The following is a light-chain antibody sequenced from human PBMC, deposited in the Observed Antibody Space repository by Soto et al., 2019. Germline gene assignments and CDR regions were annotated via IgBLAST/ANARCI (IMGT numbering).Light chain of an antibody. CDR1: QAISVY. CDR2: SAS. V-gene: IGKV1-27*01. J-gene: IGKJ5*01. CDR3: QKFNTAPLT. Sequence: IQKTQSPSSLSASVGDRVTITCRASQAISVYLAWYQQKPGKVPKLLIYSASTLQSGVPSRFSGSGSGTDFTLTISSLQPEDVATYYCQKFNTAPLTFGQGTRLEIK.